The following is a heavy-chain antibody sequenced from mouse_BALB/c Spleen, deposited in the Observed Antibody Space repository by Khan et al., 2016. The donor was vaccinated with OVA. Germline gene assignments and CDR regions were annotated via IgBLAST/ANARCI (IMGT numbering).Heavy chain of an antibody. J-gene: IGHJ4*01. CDR3: ARQPYYHYNIMDY. CDR1: GFSLTSYG. CDR2: IWSDGST. D-gene: IGHD2-10*01. Sequence: VQLQESGPGLVAPSQSLSITCTISGFSLTSYGVHWVRQPPGKGLEWLVVIWSDGSTTYNSALKSRLTISKDNSKNQVLLKMNSLQTDDTAVYFCARQPYYHYNIMDYWGQGTSVTVAS. V-gene: IGHV2-6-1*01.